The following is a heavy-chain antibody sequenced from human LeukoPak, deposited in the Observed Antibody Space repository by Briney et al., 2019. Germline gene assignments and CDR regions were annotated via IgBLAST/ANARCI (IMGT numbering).Heavy chain of an antibody. D-gene: IGHD6-19*01. V-gene: IGHV4-34*01. Sequence: SETLSLTCAVYGGSFSGYYWSWIRQPPGKGLEWIGEINHSGSTNYNPSLKSRVTIPVDTSKNQFSLKLSSVTAADTAVYYCARGPFYSSGSKPFDYWGQGTLVTVSS. J-gene: IGHJ4*02. CDR1: GGSFSGYY. CDR3: ARGPFYSSGSKPFDY. CDR2: INHSGST.